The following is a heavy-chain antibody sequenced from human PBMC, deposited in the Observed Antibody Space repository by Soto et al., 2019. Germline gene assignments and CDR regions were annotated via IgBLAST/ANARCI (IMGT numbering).Heavy chain of an antibody. Sequence: EVQLLESGGGLVQPGGSLRLSCAASGFTFSSYAMSWVRQAPGKGLEWVSAISGSGGSTYYADSVKGRFTISRDNSKNTLYRNMNSSRAEDTAVYYCAKDWDTTTVTFDQPNDAFDLWGQGTMVTVSS. J-gene: IGHJ3*01. CDR1: GFTFSSYA. V-gene: IGHV3-23*01. CDR3: AKDWDTTTVTFDQPNDAFDL. CDR2: ISGSGGST. D-gene: IGHD4-17*01.